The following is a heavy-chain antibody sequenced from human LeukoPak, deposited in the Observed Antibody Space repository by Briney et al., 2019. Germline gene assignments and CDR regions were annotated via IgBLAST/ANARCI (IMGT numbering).Heavy chain of an antibody. V-gene: IGHV4-30-2*01. CDR3: ASVLAYCGGDCPDDAFDI. CDR2: IYHSGST. CDR1: GGSISSGGYS. Sequence: SQTLSLTCAVSGGSISSGGYSRSWIRQPPGKGLEWIGYIYHSGSTYYNPSLKSRVTISVDRSKNQFSLKLSSVTAADTAVYYCASVLAYCGGDCPDDAFDIWGQGTMVTVSS. D-gene: IGHD2-21*02. J-gene: IGHJ3*02.